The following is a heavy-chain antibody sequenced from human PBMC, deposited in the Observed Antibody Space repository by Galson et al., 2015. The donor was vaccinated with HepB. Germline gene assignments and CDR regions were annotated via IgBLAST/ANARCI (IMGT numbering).Heavy chain of an antibody. Sequence: SVKVSCKASGYTFTSYDINWVRQATGQGLEWMGWMNPNSGNTGYAQKFQGRVTMTRNTSISTAYMELSSLRSEDTAVYYCARGRGYDYDFWSGYYLPPNWFDPWGQGTLVTVSS. CDR3: ARGRGYDYDFWSGYYLPPNWFDP. J-gene: IGHJ5*02. V-gene: IGHV1-8*01. D-gene: IGHD3-3*01. CDR1: GYTFTSYD. CDR2: MNPNSGNT.